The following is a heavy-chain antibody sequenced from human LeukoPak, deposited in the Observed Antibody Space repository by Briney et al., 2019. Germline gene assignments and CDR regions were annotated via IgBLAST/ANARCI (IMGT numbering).Heavy chain of an antibody. J-gene: IGHJ4*02. Sequence: ASVKVSCKASGYTFTDYYLHWVRQAPGHGLEWMGWIKPDGGDTNYAQRLQGRVTMTRDTSTSTAYMELTNLSSDDTAVYYCARGTTIYGVIIIYFDSWGQGTLVTVSS. CDR1: GYTFTDYY. CDR3: ARGTTIYGVIIIYFDS. V-gene: IGHV1-2*02. CDR2: IKPDGGDT. D-gene: IGHD3-3*01.